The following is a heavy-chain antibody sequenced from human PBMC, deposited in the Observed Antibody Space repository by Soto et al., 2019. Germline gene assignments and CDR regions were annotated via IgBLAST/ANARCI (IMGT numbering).Heavy chain of an antibody. CDR1: GGTFSSYA. J-gene: IGHJ4*02. V-gene: IGHV1-69*13. CDR3: ARVRLYCSSTSCYNSQGFDY. Sequence: GASVKVSGKASGGTFSSYAISWVRQAPGQGLEWMGGIIPIFGTANYAQKFQGRVTITADESTSTAYMELSSLRSEDTAVYYCARVRLYCSSTSCYNSQGFDYWGQGTLVTVSS. CDR2: IIPIFGTA. D-gene: IGHD2-2*02.